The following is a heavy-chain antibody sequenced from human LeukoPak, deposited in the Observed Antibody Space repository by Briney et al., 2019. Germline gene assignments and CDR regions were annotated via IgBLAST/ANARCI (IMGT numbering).Heavy chain of an antibody. Sequence: PGGSLRLSCAASGFTFSSYAMSWVRQAPGKGLEWVGFIRSKAYGGTTEYAASVKGRFTISRDDSKSIAYLQMNSLKTEDTAVYYCTSAFWSGYDYFDYWGQGTLVTVSS. CDR2: IRSKAYGGTT. J-gene: IGHJ4*02. V-gene: IGHV3-49*04. CDR1: GFTFSSYA. CDR3: TSAFWSGYDYFDY. D-gene: IGHD3-3*01.